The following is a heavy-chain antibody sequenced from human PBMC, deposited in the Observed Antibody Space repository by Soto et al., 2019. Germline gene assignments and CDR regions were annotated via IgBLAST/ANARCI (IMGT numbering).Heavy chain of an antibody. J-gene: IGHJ3*02. Sequence: EVQLVESGGGSVQPGGSLRLSCAASGFTFSSYSMNWVRQAPGKGLEWVSYISSSSSTIYYADSVKGRFTISRDNAKNSLYLQMNSLRDEDTAVYYCARGYCRGGSCYSGDAFDIWGQGTMVTVSS. CDR2: ISSSSSTI. V-gene: IGHV3-48*02. D-gene: IGHD2-15*01. CDR3: ARGYCRGGSCYSGDAFDI. CDR1: GFTFSSYS.